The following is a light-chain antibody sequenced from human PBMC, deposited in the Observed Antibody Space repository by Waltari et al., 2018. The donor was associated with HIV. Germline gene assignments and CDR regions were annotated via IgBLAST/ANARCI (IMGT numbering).Light chain of an antibody. V-gene: IGKV1-NL1*01. CDR1: QDISNS. Sequence: DIQMTQSPSSLSASIEDTVTIPCRAGQDISNSISWSQQQPGKAPKLLVHGAFILQRGVPPRFSGSGSGTDYTLTISGLQAEDFATYVCQQYYGVPLTFGGGTRV. J-gene: IGKJ4*02. CDR3: QQYYGVPLT. CDR2: GAF.